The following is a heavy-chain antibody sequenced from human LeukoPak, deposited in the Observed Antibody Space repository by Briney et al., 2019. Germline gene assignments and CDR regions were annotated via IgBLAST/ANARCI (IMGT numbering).Heavy chain of an antibody. CDR2: INPSGGST. V-gene: IGHV1-46*01. J-gene: IGHJ4*02. D-gene: IGHD2-15*01. CDR1: GYTFTSYY. Sequence: ASVKVSCKASGYTFTSYYMHWVRQAPGQGLEWMGIINPSGGSTSYAQKFQGRVTMTRDTSTSTVYMELSSLRSEDTAVYYCARVGEGYCSGGSCPFDYWGQGTLVTVPS. CDR3: ARVGEGYCSGGSCPFDY.